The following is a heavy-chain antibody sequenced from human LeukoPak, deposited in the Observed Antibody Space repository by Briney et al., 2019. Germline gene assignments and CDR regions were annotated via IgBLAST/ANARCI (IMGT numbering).Heavy chain of an antibody. CDR1: GYTFTDYY. CDR2: INPNSGDT. J-gene: IGHJ3*02. D-gene: IGHD2-21*02. V-gene: IGHV1-2*02. CDR3: ARGCYFCGGCYSIPGGAFVI. Sequence: ASVKVSCKASGYTFTDYYMHWVRQAPGQGLEWMGWINPNSGDTNYAQKFQGRVTMTGDTSTSTAYMELSRLRSDDTAVYYCARGCYFCGGCYSIPGGAFVIWGGGARVTVSS.